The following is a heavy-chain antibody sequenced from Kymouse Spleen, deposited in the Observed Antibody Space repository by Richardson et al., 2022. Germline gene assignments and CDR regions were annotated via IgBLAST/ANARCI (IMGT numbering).Heavy chain of an antibody. Sequence: EVQLVESGGGLIQPGGSLRLSCAASGFTVSSNYMSWVRQAPGKGLEWVSVIYSGGSTYYADSVKGRFTISRDNSKNTLYLQMNSLRAEDTAVYYCARDGSSSSYYYGMDVWGQGTTVTVSS. V-gene: IGHV3-53*01. J-gene: IGHJ6*02. D-gene: IGHD6-6*01. CDR1: GFTVSSNY. CDR2: IYSGGST. CDR3: ARDGSSSSYYYGMDV.